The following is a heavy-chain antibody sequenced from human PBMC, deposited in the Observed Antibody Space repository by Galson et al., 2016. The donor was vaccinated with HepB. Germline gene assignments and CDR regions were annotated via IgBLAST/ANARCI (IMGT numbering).Heavy chain of an antibody. CDR2: IYTSGTTT. J-gene: IGHJ6*04. CDR3: ARGRRRFRELLNYYFYGMDV. V-gene: IGHV4-4*07. Sequence: SETLSLTCTVSGDSISNYYWSWIRQPAGKGLEWIGRIYTSGTTTTYNPSLKGRVTISVDTSKHQIFLELTSVTAADTAVYYCARGRRRFRELLNYYFYGMDVWGKGTTVTVPS. D-gene: IGHD3-10*01. CDR1: GDSISNYY.